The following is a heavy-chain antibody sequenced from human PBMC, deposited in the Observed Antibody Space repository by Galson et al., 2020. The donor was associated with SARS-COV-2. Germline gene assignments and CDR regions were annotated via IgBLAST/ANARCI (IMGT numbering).Heavy chain of an antibody. Sequence: ETSETLSLTCAVYGGSFSGYYWSWIRQTPGKGLEWIGESNHNGGTNYNPSLKSRVTISVDTSKNQFSLKLTSVTAADTAVYYCARLGGTSRGHNWFDPWAQGTLVTVSS. CDR3: ARLGGTSRGHNWFDP. J-gene: IGHJ5*02. CDR2: SNHNGGT. CDR1: GGSFSGYY. D-gene: IGHD2-2*01. V-gene: IGHV4-34*01.